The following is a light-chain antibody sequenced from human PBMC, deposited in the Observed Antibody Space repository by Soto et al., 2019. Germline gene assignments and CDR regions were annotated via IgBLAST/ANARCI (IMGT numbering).Light chain of an antibody. CDR1: QGSSGH. CDR3: QQYNDWRLWM. V-gene: IGKV3-15*01. Sequence: EIVMTQSPATLSLSPGARATLSCRASQGSSGHLAWYQQKPGQAPRLLMYRTSTSATGIPARFSGSGSGTEFTLTISSLRSEDCAVYECQQYNDWRLWMFGQGTKVEIK. J-gene: IGKJ1*01. CDR2: RTS.